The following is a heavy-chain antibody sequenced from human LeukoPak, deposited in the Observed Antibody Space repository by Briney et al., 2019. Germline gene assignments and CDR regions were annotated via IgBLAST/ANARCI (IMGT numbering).Heavy chain of an antibody. D-gene: IGHD4-17*01. CDR2: IYHSGST. V-gene: IGHV4-30-2*01. Sequence: SETLSLTCAVSGGSISSGGYSWSWIRQPPGKGLEWIGYIYHSGSTYYNPSLKSRVTISVGRSKNQFSLKLSSVTAADTAVYYYAGTYGDYGWYDYWGQGTLVTVSS. J-gene: IGHJ4*02. CDR1: GGSISSGGYS. CDR3: AGTYGDYGWYDY.